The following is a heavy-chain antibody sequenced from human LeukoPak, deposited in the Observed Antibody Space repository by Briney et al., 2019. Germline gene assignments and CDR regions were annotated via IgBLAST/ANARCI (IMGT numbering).Heavy chain of an antibody. J-gene: IGHJ4*02. D-gene: IGHD6-13*01. V-gene: IGHV3-23*01. CDR1: GFAVSNNY. CDR2: ISGSGGST. CDR3: AKVGGSSSSGDGSFDY. Sequence: GGSLRLSCAASGFAVSNNYMSWVRQAPGKGLEWVSAISGSGGSTYYADSVKGRFTISRDNSKNTLYLQMNSLRAEDTAVYYCAKVGGSSSSGDGSFDYWGQGTLVTVSS.